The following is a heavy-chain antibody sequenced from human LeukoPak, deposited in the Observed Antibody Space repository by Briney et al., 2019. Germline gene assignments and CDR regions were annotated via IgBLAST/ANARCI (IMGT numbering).Heavy chain of an antibody. CDR1: GFTFSSYW. CDR3: ERDYGDYFTYFDY. J-gene: IGHJ4*02. V-gene: IGHV3-74*01. D-gene: IGHD4-17*01. CDR2: INSDGSST. Sequence: GGSLRLSCAASGFTFSSYWMHWVRQAPGKGLVWVSRINSDGSSTSYADSVKGRFTISRDNAKNTLYLQMNSLRAEDTAVYYCERDYGDYFTYFDYWGQGTLVTVSS.